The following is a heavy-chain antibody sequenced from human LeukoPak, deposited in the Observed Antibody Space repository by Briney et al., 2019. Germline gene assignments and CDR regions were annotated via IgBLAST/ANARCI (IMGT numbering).Heavy chain of an antibody. V-gene: IGHV4-59*01. CDR2: ISSSGST. Sequence: SETLSLTCTVSGDSISSSYWNWIRQPPGEGLEWIGYISSSGSTDYNPSLKSRVTISVDTSNNQFSLTLSSVTAADTAVYYCARAGGGSYYYYGMDVWGQGTTVTVSS. CDR1: GDSISSSY. D-gene: IGHD3-16*01. J-gene: IGHJ6*02. CDR3: ARAGGGSYYYYGMDV.